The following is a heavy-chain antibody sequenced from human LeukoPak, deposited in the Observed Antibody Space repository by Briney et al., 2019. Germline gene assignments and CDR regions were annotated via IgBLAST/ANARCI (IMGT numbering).Heavy chain of an antibody. CDR2: ISAYNGNT. CDR3: AREYSYGPPWDY. J-gene: IGHJ4*02. Sequence: ASVKVSCKAPGYTFTSYGISWVRQAPGQGLEWMGWISAYNGNTNYAQKLQGRVTMTTDTSTSTAYMELRSLRSDDTAVYYCAREYSYGPPWDYWGQGTLVTVSS. D-gene: IGHD5-18*01. V-gene: IGHV1-18*01. CDR1: GYTFTSYG.